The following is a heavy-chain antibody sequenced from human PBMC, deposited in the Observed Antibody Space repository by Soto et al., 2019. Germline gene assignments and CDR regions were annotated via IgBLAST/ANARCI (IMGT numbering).Heavy chain of an antibody. V-gene: IGHV1-18*01. J-gene: IGHJ4*02. CDR1: GYTFTTYG. D-gene: IGHD4-17*01. CDR3: ARGRYGDY. Sequence: QVHLVQSGAEVKKPGASVKVSCQASGYTFTTYGITWVRQAPGQGLEWMGWISAHNGNTNYAQKPQGSVTVPRDTSTSTPYMELRSLRSDDTAVYYCARGRYGDYWGQGALVTVSS. CDR2: ISAHNGNT.